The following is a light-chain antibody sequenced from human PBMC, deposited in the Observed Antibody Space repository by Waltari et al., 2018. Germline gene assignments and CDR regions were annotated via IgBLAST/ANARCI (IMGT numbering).Light chain of an antibody. Sequence: QAVVTQEPSLTVSPGGTVTLPCGSSTGAVTSGHYPYWFQQKSGQAPRTLISDPSNKHSWTPARFSGSLLGGKAALTLSGAQPEDEADYYCLLSYSGARVFGGGTKLTVL. J-gene: IGLJ2*01. CDR1: TGAVTSGHY. CDR3: LLSYSGARV. V-gene: IGLV7-46*01. CDR2: DPS.